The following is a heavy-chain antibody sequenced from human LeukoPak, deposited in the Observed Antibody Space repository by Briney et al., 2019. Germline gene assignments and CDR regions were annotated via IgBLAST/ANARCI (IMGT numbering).Heavy chain of an antibody. Sequence: GASVKVSCKASGYTFTSYGISWVRQAPGQGLEWMGWISAYNGNTNYAQKLQGRVTMTTDTSTSTAYMELRSLRSDDTAVYYCARDRPYGWGRYFDWFLFESKFDYGMDVWGQGTTVTVS. CDR3: ARDRPYGWGRYFDWFLFESKFDYGMDV. CDR1: GYTFTSYG. CDR2: ISAYNGNT. V-gene: IGHV1-18*01. J-gene: IGHJ6*02. D-gene: IGHD3-9*01.